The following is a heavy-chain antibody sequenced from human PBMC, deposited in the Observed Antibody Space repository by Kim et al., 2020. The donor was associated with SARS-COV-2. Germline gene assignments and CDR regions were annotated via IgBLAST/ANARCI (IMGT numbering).Heavy chain of an antibody. D-gene: IGHD3-16*01. J-gene: IGHJ4*02. CDR3: ARSDYDYIWGSPKKGFDY. V-gene: IGHV1-69*01. Sequence: QGRVTITADESTSTAYMELSSLRAEDTAVYYCARSDYDYIWGSPKKGFDYWGQGTLVTVSS.